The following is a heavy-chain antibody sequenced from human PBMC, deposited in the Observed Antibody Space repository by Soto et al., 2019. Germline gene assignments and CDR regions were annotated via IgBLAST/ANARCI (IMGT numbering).Heavy chain of an antibody. CDR2: ISRNGGST. D-gene: IGHD2-21*02. CDR1: GFTFSSYA. J-gene: IGHJ4*02. Sequence: GGSLILSCAASGFTFSSYAMHWVRQAPGKGLEYVSTISRNGGSTYYANSVKGRFTISRDNSKNTLYLQMGSLRAEDMAVYYCARGGSDYYFDYWGQGTLVTVSS. V-gene: IGHV3-64*01. CDR3: ARGGSDYYFDY.